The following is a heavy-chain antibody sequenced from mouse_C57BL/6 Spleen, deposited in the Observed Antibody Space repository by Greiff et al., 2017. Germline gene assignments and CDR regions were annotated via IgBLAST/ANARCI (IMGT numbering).Heavy chain of an antibody. V-gene: IGHV1-69*01. CDR1: GYTFTSYW. CDR2: IDPSDSYT. D-gene: IGHD3-2*02. Sequence: VQLQQPGAELVMPGASVKLSCKASGYTFTSYWMHWVKQRPGQGLEWIGEIDPSDSYTNYNQKFKGKSTLTVDKSSSTAYMQLSSLTSEDSAVYYCARRSSGYRMDYYAMDDWGQGTSVTVSS. J-gene: IGHJ4*01. CDR3: ARRSSGYRMDYYAMDD.